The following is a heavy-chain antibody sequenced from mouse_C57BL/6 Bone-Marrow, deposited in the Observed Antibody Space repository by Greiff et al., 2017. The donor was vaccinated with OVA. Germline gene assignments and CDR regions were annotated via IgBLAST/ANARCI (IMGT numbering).Heavy chain of an antibody. CDR1: GYTFTDYE. Sequence: QVQLQQSGAELVRPGASVTLSCTASGYTFTDYEMHWVKQTPVHGLEWIGAIDPETGGTAYNQKFKGKAILTADKSSSTDYMELRSLTSEDSAVDYCTRGYSNYYAMDYWGQGTSVTVSS. CDR3: TRGYSNYYAMDY. CDR2: IDPETGGT. D-gene: IGHD2-5*01. J-gene: IGHJ4*01. V-gene: IGHV1-15*01.